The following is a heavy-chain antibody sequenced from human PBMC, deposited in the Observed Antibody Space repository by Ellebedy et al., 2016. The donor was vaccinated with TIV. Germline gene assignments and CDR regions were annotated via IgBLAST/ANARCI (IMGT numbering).Heavy chain of an antibody. V-gene: IGHV3-30*04. CDR3: AKDHTVRRGSYYYYGMDV. CDR2: ISYDGSNK. D-gene: IGHD4-17*01. Sequence: GGSLRLXCAASGFTFSSYAMHWVRQAPGKGLEWVAVISYDGSNKYYADSVKGRFTISRDNSKNTLYLQMNSLRAEDTAVYYCAKDHTVRRGSYYYYGMDVWGQGTTVTVSS. J-gene: IGHJ6*02. CDR1: GFTFSSYA.